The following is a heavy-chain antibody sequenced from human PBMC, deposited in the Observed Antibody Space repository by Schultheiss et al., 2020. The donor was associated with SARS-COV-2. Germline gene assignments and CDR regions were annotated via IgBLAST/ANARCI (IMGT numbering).Heavy chain of an antibody. J-gene: IGHJ4*02. V-gene: IGHV3-53*01. CDR1: GFTFSSCS. CDR3: ARRDFWSDYLDY. Sequence: GGSLRLSCAASGFTFSSCSMNWVRQAPGKGLEWVSVIYIGGNTYYSDSVKGRFTISRDSSKNTLYLQMNSLRAEDTAVYYCARRDFWSDYLDYWGQGTLVTVSS. CDR2: IYIGGNT. D-gene: IGHD3-3*01.